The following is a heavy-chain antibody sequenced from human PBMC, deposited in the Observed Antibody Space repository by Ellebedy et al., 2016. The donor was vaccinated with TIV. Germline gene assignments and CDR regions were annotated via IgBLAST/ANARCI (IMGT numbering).Heavy chain of an antibody. CDR3: ARDVMD. V-gene: IGHV3-21*04. J-gene: IGHJ4*02. D-gene: IGHD3-16*01. Sequence: GESLKISXAASGFTFSSYSMNWVRQAPGKGLEWVSSISSSSSYTNYADSVKGRFTISRDNAKNSLYLQMNSLRAEDTAVYYCARDVMDWGQGTLVTVSS. CDR2: ISSSSSYT. CDR1: GFTFSSYS.